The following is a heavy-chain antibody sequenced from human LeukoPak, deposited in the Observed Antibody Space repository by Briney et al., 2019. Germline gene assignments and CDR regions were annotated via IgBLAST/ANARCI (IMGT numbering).Heavy chain of an antibody. V-gene: IGHV3-74*01. CDR1: GFSFGGHW. CDR3: ARGPNSNWSGLDF. D-gene: IGHD6-6*01. Sequence: GGSLRLSCTASGFSFGGHWMHWARHLPGKGLVWVSRISPTGSTTSYADSVKGRFTVPRDNAKNTLYLQVNNLRAEDTAVYYCARGPNSNWSGLDFWGQGTLLTVSS. J-gene: IGHJ4*02. CDR2: ISPTGSTT.